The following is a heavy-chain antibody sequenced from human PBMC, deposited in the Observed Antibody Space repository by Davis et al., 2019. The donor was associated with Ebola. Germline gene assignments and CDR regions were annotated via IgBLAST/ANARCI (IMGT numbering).Heavy chain of an antibody. Sequence: ASVKVSCKASGYTFTSYGISWVRQAPGQGLEWMGWISAYNGNTNYAQKLQGRVTMTTDTSTSTAYMELRSLRSDDTAVYYCARVVLVPAATIGGDYYYGMDVWGQGTTVTVSS. CDR1: GYTFTSYG. D-gene: IGHD2-2*01. J-gene: IGHJ6*02. CDR2: ISAYNGNT. V-gene: IGHV1-18*04. CDR3: ARVVLVPAATIGGDYYYGMDV.